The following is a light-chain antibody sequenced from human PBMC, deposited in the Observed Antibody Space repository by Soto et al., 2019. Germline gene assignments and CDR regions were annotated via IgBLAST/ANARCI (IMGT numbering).Light chain of an antibody. CDR2: DAS. CDR3: QQYNGYSTWT. V-gene: IGKV1-5*01. Sequence: DIQMTQSPSTLSASVGDRVTITCRASQSISRWLAWYQQKPGTAPKVLIWDASSLQRGVPSRFSGSGSGTEFTLTISSLQPDDFATYYCQQYNGYSTWTFGQGTKVEIK. CDR1: QSISRW. J-gene: IGKJ1*01.